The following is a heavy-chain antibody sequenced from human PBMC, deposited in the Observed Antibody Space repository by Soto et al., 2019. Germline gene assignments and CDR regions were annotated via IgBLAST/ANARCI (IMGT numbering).Heavy chain of an antibody. V-gene: IGHV3-7*01. Sequence: AGGSLRLSCAASGFTFSSYWMSWVRQAPGKGLEWVANIKQDGSEKYYVDSVKGRFTISRDNAKNSLYLQMNSLRAEDTAVYYCAHESSSWHFDYWGQGTLVTVSS. D-gene: IGHD6-6*01. CDR3: AHESSSWHFDY. J-gene: IGHJ4*02. CDR2: IKQDGSEK. CDR1: GFTFSSYW.